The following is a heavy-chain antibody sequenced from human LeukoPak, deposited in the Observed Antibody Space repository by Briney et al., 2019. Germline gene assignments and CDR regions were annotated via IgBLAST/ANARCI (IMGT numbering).Heavy chain of an antibody. J-gene: IGHJ4*02. D-gene: IGHD3-16*01. V-gene: IGHV4-59*01. Sequence: SETLSLTCTVSGGSISSYYWSWIRQPPGKGLEWIGYIYYSGSTNYNPSLKSRVTISVDTSKNQFSLKLSSVTAADTAVYYCARARRGTIDYWGQGTLVTVSS. CDR3: ARARRGTIDY. CDR2: IYYSGST. CDR1: GGSISSYY.